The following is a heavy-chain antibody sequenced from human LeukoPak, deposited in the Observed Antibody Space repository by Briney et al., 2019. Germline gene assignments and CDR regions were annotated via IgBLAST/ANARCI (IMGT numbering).Heavy chain of an antibody. J-gene: IGHJ4*02. CDR2: INHSGST. D-gene: IGHD3/OR15-3a*01. CDR1: GWSFSGYY. V-gene: IGHV4-34*01. CDR3: AREGLGFDY. Sequence: SETLSLTCAVSGWSFSGYYLSWIRQPPGKGLEWIGEINHSGSTNYNPSLKSRVSISVDTSKNQLSLKLSSVTAADTAVYYCAREGLGFDYWGQVTLVTVSS.